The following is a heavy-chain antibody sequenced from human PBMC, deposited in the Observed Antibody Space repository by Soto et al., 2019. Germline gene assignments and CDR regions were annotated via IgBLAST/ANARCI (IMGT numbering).Heavy chain of an antibody. CDR1: GFTFSDYG. CDR3: AKDVSGRYFDWLFPFIDY. Sequence: GGSLRLSCTPSGFTFSDYGMHWVRQAPGKGLEWVAVISYDGSNRHYADSVKGRFTISRDNSKNTLYLQMNSLRAEDTAVYYCAKDVSGRYFDWLFPFIDYWGQGTLVTVSS. J-gene: IGHJ4*02. V-gene: IGHV3-30*12. D-gene: IGHD3-9*01. CDR2: ISYDGSNR.